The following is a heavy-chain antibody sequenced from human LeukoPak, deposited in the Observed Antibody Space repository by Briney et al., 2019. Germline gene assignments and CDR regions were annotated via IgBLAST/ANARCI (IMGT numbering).Heavy chain of an antibody. Sequence: GGSLRLSCAASGFTFSSYCMNWVRQAPGKGLEWVSSISSSSSYIYYADSVKGRFTISRDNAKNSLYLQMNSLRAEDTAVYYCARARIRGILGSSGPDSDYWGQGTLVTVSS. CDR2: ISSSSSYI. CDR3: ARARIRGILGSSGPDSDY. CDR1: GFTFSSYC. V-gene: IGHV3-21*01. D-gene: IGHD3-22*01. J-gene: IGHJ4*02.